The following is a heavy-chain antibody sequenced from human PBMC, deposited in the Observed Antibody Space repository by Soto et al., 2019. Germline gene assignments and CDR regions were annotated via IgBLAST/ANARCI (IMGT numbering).Heavy chain of an antibody. Sequence: TSETLSLTCTVSGGSISSSSYYWGWIRQPPGKGLEWIGSIYYSGSTYYNPSLKSRVTISVDTSKNQFSLKLSSVTAADTAVYYCARGVVNWFDPWGQGTLVTVSS. CDR1: GGSISSSSYY. V-gene: IGHV4-39*01. CDR2: IYYSGST. J-gene: IGHJ5*02. CDR3: ARGVVNWFDP. D-gene: IGHD3-3*01.